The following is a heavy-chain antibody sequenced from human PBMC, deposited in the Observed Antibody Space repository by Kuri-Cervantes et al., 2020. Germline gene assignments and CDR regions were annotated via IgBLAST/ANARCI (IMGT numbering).Heavy chain of an antibody. CDR2: IRYDGSNK. CDR3: APYNIPLFDI. J-gene: IGHJ3*02. D-gene: IGHD5-24*01. V-gene: IGHV3-30*02. CDR1: GFTFSSYG. Sequence: GGSLRLSCAASGFTFSSYGMHWVRQAPGKGLEWVAFIRYDGSNKYYADSVKGRFTISRDNSKNTLYLQMNSLRAEDTAVYYCAPYNIPLFDIWGQGTMVTVSS.